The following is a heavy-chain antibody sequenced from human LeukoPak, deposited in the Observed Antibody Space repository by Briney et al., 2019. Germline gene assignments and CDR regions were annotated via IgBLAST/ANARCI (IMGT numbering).Heavy chain of an antibody. V-gene: IGHV1-3*01. CDR2: INAGNGNT. CDR1: GYIFTSYA. J-gene: IGHJ4*02. CDR3: ARDYYDSSGYYSDLYYFDY. Sequence: ASVKVSCRASGYIFTSYAIHWVRQAPGQRLEWMGWINAGNGNTKYSQKFQGRVTMTTDTSTSTAYMELRSLRSDDTAVYYCARDYYDSSGYYSDLYYFDYWGQGTLVTVSS. D-gene: IGHD3-22*01.